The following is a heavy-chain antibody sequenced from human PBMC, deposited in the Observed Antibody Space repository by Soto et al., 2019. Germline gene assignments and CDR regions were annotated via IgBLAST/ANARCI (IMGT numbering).Heavy chain of an antibody. J-gene: IGHJ3*01. CDR1: GYSFTSYG. Sequence: QVQLVQSGAEVRKPGASVEVSCKAAGYSFTSYGITWVRQAPGQGLEWMGGTYKSNTNYAQKVQGRVTMTTDTSTSTAYMELRSLTSDDTAVYYCARGPTVGDFWGQGTLVTVSS. CDR2: TYKSNT. D-gene: IGHD3-16*01. V-gene: IGHV1-18*01. CDR3: ARGPTVGDF.